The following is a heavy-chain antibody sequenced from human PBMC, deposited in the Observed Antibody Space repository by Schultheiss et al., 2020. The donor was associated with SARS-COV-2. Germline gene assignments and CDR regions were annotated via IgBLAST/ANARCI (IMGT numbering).Heavy chain of an antibody. J-gene: IGHJ3*02. V-gene: IGHV3-53*04. CDR1: GFTVSSNY. CDR3: AKDRVATIRPDAFDI. D-gene: IGHD5-12*01. Sequence: GGSLRLSCAASGFTVSSNYMSWVRQAPGKGLEWVSVIYSGGSTYYADSVKGRFTISRHNSKNTLYLQMNSLRAEDTAVYYCAKDRVATIRPDAFDIWGQGTMVTVSS. CDR2: IYSGGST.